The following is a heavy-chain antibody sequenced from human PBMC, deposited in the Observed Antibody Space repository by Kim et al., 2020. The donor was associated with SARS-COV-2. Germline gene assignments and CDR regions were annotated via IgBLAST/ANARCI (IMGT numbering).Heavy chain of an antibody. CDR3: GRLHFGDDY. J-gene: IGHJ4*02. CDR1: GFTVSSYV. Sequence: GGSLRLSCAASGFTVSSYVMSWVRQTPGKGLEWVSLIYPDGYPYYAASVKGRFTISRDTSESTLYLQMNSLRADDTAVSYSGRLHFGDDYWGQGTLVTVS. CDR2: IYPDGYP. V-gene: IGHV3-53*01. D-gene: IGHD4-17*01.